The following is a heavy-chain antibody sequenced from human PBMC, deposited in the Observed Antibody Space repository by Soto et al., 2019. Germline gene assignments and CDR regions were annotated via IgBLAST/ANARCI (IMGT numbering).Heavy chain of an antibody. Sequence: GSLRLSCAASGFTFNSNAMHWVRQAPGKGLEWVAVISYDGSNKYYADSVKGRFTISRDNSKNTLYLQMNSLRAEDTAVYYCAKDRGRYFDYSFDPWGQGTLVTVSS. V-gene: IGHV3-30*18. CDR2: ISYDGSNK. CDR1: GFTFNSNA. D-gene: IGHD3-9*01. J-gene: IGHJ5*02. CDR3: AKDRGRYFDYSFDP.